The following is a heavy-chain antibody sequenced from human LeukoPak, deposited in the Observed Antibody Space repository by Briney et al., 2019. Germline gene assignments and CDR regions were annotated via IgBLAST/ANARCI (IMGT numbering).Heavy chain of an antibody. CDR1: GFTFSSYE. CDR3: ARGVITMTVVVAHFDS. D-gene: IGHD3-22*01. CDR2: ISSSGSTI. V-gene: IGHV3-48*03. Sequence: GGSLRLSCAASGFTFSSYEMNWVRQAPGKGLEWVSYISSSGSTIYYADSVKGRFTISRDNSKNTVFLQMNSPRPEDTAVYYCARGVITMTVVVAHFDSWGQGTLVTVSS. J-gene: IGHJ4*02.